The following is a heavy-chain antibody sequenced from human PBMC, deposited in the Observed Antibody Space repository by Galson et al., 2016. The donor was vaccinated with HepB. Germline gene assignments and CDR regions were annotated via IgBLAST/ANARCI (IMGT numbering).Heavy chain of an antibody. V-gene: IGHV4-31*03. CDR2: IHYSGNT. Sequence: TLSLTCTVSGASVGNSAYSWSWIRQHPGKGLEWIGNIHYSGNTVYNPSLKSRLTISIDTSRNQFSLNLGSLSAADTAVYYCARDQSGQLVFYGLDVWGQGTTVTVSS. CDR3: ARDQSGQLVFYGLDV. D-gene: IGHD3-10*01. J-gene: IGHJ6*02. CDR1: GASVGNSAYS.